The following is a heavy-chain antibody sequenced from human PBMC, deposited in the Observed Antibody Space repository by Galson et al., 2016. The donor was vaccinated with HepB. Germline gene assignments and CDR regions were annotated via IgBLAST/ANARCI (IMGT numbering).Heavy chain of an antibody. D-gene: IGHD3-10*01. CDR2: IRSKAYGGTT. CDR1: GFTFGDYA. Sequence: SLRLSCAASGFTFGDYAMSWFRQAPGKGLEWVGFIRSKAYGGTTEYAASVKGRFTISRDDSKSIAYLKMNSLKTEDTAVYYCTRDVYYYGSGSYKDDAFDIWGQGTMVTVSS. V-gene: IGHV3-49*03. J-gene: IGHJ3*02. CDR3: TRDVYYYGSGSYKDDAFDI.